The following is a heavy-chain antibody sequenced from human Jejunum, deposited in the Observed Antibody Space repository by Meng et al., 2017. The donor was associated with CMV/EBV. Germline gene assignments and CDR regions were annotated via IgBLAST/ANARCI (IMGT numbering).Heavy chain of an antibody. CDR3: AKDRYSGDAPYDTVDI. V-gene: IGHV3-23*01. Sequence: FRTYAMNWVRQAPGKGLEWVSGRSASGGSTYYADSVKGRFTISRDNSNSTLYLQINSLRAEDTAVYYCAKDRYSGDAPYDTVDIWGQGTKVTVSS. J-gene: IGHJ3*02. D-gene: IGHD5-12*01. CDR1: FRTYA. CDR2: RSASGGST.